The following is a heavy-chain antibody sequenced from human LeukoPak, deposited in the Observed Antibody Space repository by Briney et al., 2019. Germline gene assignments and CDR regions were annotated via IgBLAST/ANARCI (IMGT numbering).Heavy chain of an antibody. D-gene: IGHD1-1*01. CDR3: VQTTGWPGLDY. Sequence: PSETLSLTCTTSGVSISRFYWSWVRQPPGKGLEWIGNIYSGVPTYFNPSLKSRVVISVDTSKSQFSLNLTSVTAADTAMYYCVQTTGWPGLDYWGQGILVTVSS. CDR1: GVSISRFY. V-gene: IGHV4-4*09. J-gene: IGHJ4*02. CDR2: IYSGVPT.